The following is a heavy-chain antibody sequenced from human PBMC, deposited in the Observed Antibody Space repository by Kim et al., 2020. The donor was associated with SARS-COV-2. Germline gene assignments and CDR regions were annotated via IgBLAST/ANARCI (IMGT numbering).Heavy chain of an antibody. D-gene: IGHD3-3*01. CDR1: GGPISSYY. Sequence: SETLSLTCTVSGGPISSYYWSWIRQPPGKGLEWIGYIYYSGSTNYNPSLKSRVTISVDTSKNQFSLKLSSVTAADTAVYYCARTAFVTIFGVVIIDAFDIWGQGTMVTVSS. V-gene: IGHV4-59*08. CDR3: ARTAFVTIFGVVIIDAFDI. CDR2: IYYSGST. J-gene: IGHJ3*02.